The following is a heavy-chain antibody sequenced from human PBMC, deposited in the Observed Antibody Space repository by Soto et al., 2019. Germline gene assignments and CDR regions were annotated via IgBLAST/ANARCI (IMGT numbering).Heavy chain of an antibody. CDR1: GLTFSSYG. V-gene: IGHV3-33*01. CDR2: IWYDGSNK. Sequence: GSLRLSCAASGLTFSSYGMHWVRQAPGKGLEWVAVIWYDGSNKYYADSVKGRFTISRDNSKNTLYLQMNSLRAEDTAVYYCARDSAEAPYYYGSGSSDYWGQGTLVTVS. J-gene: IGHJ4*02. D-gene: IGHD3-10*01. CDR3: ARDSAEAPYYYGSGSSDY.